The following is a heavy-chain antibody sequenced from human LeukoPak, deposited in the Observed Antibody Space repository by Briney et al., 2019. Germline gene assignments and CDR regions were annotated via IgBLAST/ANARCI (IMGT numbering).Heavy chain of an antibody. J-gene: IGHJ6*03. Sequence: ASVKVSCKVSGYTLTELSMHWVRQAPGKGLEWMGGFDPEDGETIYAQKFQGRVTMTEDTSTDTAYMELSSLRSEDTAVYYCARASRGIAVAGNYYYYYMDVWGKGTTVTVSS. CDR3: ARASRGIAVAGNYYYYYMDV. V-gene: IGHV1-24*01. D-gene: IGHD6-19*01. CDR1: GYTLTELS. CDR2: FDPEDGET.